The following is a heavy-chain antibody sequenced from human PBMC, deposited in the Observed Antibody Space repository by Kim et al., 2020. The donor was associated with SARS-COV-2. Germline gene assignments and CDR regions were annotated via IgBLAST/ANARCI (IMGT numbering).Heavy chain of an antibody. D-gene: IGHD6-19*01. J-gene: IGHJ6*01. CDR3: ARDIASYSSGWIYYYYG. V-gene: IGHV3-30*04. CDR1: GFTFSSYG. CDR2: ISYDGSNK. Sequence: GGSLSLSCAASGFTFSSYGMHWVRQAPGKGLEWVAVISYDGSNKNYVDSMKGRFTISRDNSKNTLYLQMNSLRAEDTAVYYCARDIASYSSGWIYYYYG.